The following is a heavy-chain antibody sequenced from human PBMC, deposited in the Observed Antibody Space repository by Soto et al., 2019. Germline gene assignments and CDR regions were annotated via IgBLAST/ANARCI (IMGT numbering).Heavy chain of an antibody. V-gene: IGHV4-38-2*02. J-gene: IGHJ4*02. CDR3: ARELNTDSSAYYSFAY. D-gene: IGHD3-22*01. CDR2: IYHSGTT. Sequence: PSEPLSLTCAVSGFSISSGYFWGWIRQPPGKGPEWLGSIYHSGTTYYNPSVKGRVTISVDTSKNQFSLKMSSVTAADTAVYYCARELNTDSSAYYSFAYWGQGTLVTVSS. CDR1: GFSISSGYF.